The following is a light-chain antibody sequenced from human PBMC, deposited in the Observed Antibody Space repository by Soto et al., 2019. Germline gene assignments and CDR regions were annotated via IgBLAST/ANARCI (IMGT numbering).Light chain of an antibody. V-gene: IGLV2-14*01. CDR3: SSYTSSSTWV. Sequence: QSVLTQSASVSGSPGQSITISCTGTSSDVGGYNYVSWYQQHPGKAPKLMIYEVSNRPSGVSNRFSGSKSGNTASLTISGLQAEDEADYYCSSYTSSSTWVFGGGTKVTVL. CDR2: EVS. CDR1: SSDVGGYNY. J-gene: IGLJ3*02.